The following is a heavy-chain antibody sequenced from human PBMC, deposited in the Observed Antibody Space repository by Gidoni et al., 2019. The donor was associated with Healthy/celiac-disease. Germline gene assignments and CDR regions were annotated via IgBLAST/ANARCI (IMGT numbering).Heavy chain of an antibody. CDR1: GGSISSYY. V-gene: IGHV4-59*01. CDR3: ARGYYYGMDV. CDR2: IYYSGST. Sequence: QVQLQETGPGLVKPSETLYPTCTVYGGSISSYYWSWIRQPPGKGLEWIGYIYYSGSTNYNPSLKSRVTISVDTSKNQFSLKLSSVTASDTAVYNCARGYYYGMDVWGQGTTVTVSS. J-gene: IGHJ6*02.